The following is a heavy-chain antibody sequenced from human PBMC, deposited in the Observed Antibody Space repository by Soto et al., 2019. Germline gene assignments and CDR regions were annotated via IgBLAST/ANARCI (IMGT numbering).Heavy chain of an antibody. J-gene: IGHJ2*01. CDR3: ARKVAGSSSGPDCWYVDL. CDR1: GFTFSNYA. CDR2: ISGGGDAP. V-gene: IGHV3-23*01. Sequence: EVQLLESGGGLVQPGGSLRLSCAGSGFTFSNYAMNWVRQAPGKGLEWVSTISGGGDAPFFADSVRGRFTISRDNSKNSVTLQMNHRGGDDTAVYLCARKVAGSSSGPDCWYVDLWGRGTLVTVSS. D-gene: IGHD6-19*01.